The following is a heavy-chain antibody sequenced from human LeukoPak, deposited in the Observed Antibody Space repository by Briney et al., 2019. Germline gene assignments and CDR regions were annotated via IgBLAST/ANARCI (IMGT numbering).Heavy chain of an antibody. D-gene: IGHD1-26*01. V-gene: IGHV3-53*01. CDR2: IYSGGNT. CDR3: ARMRKQVGSRYFDP. J-gene: IGHJ5*02. Sequence: GRSLRLSCVASEFSVSTNYMTWVRQAAGKGLEWVSVIYSGGNTYYADSVKGRFIISRDISKNIVYLQMNSLRVEDMAVYYCARMRKQVGSRYFDPWGQGTLVTVSS. CDR1: EFSVSTNY.